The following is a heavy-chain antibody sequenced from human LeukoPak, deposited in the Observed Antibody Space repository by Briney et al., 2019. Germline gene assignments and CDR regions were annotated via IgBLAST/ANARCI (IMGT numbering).Heavy chain of an antibody. J-gene: IGHJ3*02. CDR2: IYNGGST. V-gene: IGHV4-59*08. CDR1: GGSISSYY. CDR3: ARSAIDAFDI. Sequence: SETPSLTCTVSGGSISSYYWSWIRQPPGKGLECIGYIYNGGSTNYNPSLKSRVSISVDTSKNQFSLKLSSVTAADTAVYYCARSAIDAFDIWGQGTMVTVSS. D-gene: IGHD6-25*01.